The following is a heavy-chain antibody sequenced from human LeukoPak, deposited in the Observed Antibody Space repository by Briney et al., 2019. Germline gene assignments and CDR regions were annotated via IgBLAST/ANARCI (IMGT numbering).Heavy chain of an antibody. CDR1: GYTFTDYY. CDR2: IDPRSGGT. CDR3: ATDNYGTLDY. Sequence: ASVKVSXKASGYTFTDYYIHWVRRAPGQGLEWMGWIDPRSGGTRCTQKFHGRVTMTRDTSISAVYLDLSGLTFDDTAVYYCATDNYGTLDYWGQGTLVTVSS. J-gene: IGHJ4*02. D-gene: IGHD3-16*01. V-gene: IGHV1-2*02.